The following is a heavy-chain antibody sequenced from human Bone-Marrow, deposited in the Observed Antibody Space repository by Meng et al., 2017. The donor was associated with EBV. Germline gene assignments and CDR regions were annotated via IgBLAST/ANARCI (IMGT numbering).Heavy chain of an antibody. D-gene: IGHD6-13*01. Sequence: VDAVGFGGGVFQPGRSLSLSCAAFGLTFNSYGMHWVRQAPGKGLEWVAVIWYDGSNKYYADSVKGRFTISRDNSKNTLYLQMNSLRAEDTAVYYCARDPRIAAAGLDWYFDLWGRGTLVTSPQ. CDR3: ARDPRIAAAGLDWYFDL. J-gene: IGHJ2*01. CDR1: GLTFNSYG. V-gene: IGHV3-33*01. CDR2: IWYDGSNK.